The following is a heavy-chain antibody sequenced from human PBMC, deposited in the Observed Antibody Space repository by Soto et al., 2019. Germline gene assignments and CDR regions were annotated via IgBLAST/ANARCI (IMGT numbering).Heavy chain of an antibody. CDR1: GFTLSGYA. CDR3: ASRARPHFYDKVF. CDR2: ISSNGVGT. V-gene: IGHV3-64*01. J-gene: IGHJ6*03. D-gene: IGHD6-6*01. Sequence: EVQLAESGGGLAQPGGSLRLSCAASGFTLSGYAMDWVRQAPGKGMEYVSGISSNGVGTYYANSVQGRFTISRDNSKNTVYLKMCSLRPEDMAVYYFASRARPHFYDKVFWFKGATDTV.